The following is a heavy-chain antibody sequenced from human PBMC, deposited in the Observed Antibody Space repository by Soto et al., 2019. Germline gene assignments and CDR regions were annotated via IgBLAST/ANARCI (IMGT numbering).Heavy chain of an antibody. J-gene: IGHJ4*02. Sequence: QVQLVESGGGVVQPGRFLRLSCAASGFTFSSYAMHWVRQAPGKGLEWVAVISYDGSNKYYADSVKGRFTISRDNSKNTLYLQMNSLRAEDTAVYYCARARGRIAARSFDYWGQGTLVTVSS. D-gene: IGHD6-6*01. CDR2: ISYDGSNK. V-gene: IGHV3-30-3*01. CDR1: GFTFSSYA. CDR3: ARARGRIAARSFDY.